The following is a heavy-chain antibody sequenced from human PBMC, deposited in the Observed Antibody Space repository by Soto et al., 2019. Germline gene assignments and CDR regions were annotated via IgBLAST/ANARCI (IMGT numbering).Heavy chain of an antibody. V-gene: IGHV3-30*18. Sequence: QVQLVESGGGVVQPGRSLRLSCASSGFSFSTHGMQWVRQAPGKGLEWVAIISYDGFIKYSADDVKGRFTISRDNSKHTLFLQMDSLRAADSAVYYCAKELKAWGGHSGTLNDCYGMDVWGQGPTVIVS. D-gene: IGHD3-16*01. CDR2: ISYDGFIK. CDR3: AKELKAWGGHSGTLNDCYGMDV. J-gene: IGHJ6*02. CDR1: GFSFSTHG.